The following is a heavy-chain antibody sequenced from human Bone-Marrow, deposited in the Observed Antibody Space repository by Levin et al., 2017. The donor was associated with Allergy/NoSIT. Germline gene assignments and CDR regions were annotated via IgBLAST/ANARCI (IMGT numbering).Heavy chain of an antibody. CDR2: VYWDDEK. CDR1: GFSLTTDGVG. V-gene: IGHV2-5*02. D-gene: IGHD3-10*01. J-gene: IGHJ2*01. Sequence: SGPTLVKPTQTLTLTCTVSGFSLTTDGVGVGWIRQPPGKALEWLALVYWDDEKIYSPSLRHRLTVTRDTSKDEVVLTMTNRDPVDTATYSCARRTTVRGLLANYWYFDFWGRGTLVTVSS. CDR3: ARRTTVRGLLANYWYFDF.